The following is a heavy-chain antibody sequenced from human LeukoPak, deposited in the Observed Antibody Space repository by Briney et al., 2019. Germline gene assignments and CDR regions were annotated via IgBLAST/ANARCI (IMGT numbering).Heavy chain of an antibody. Sequence: PGRSLRLSCAASGFTFDDYAMHWVRQAPGKGLEWVSGISWNSGSIGYADSVKGRFTISRDNAKNSLYLQMNSLRADDTAVYYCAKAPLPYCSAVGCYPFDYWGQGTLVTVPS. CDR3: AKAPLPYCSAVGCYPFDY. CDR1: GFTFDDYA. CDR2: ISWNSGSI. D-gene: IGHD2-15*01. V-gene: IGHV3-9*01. J-gene: IGHJ4*02.